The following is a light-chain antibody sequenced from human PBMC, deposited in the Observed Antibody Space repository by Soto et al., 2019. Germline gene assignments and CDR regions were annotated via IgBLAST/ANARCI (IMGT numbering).Light chain of an antibody. V-gene: IGKV3-20*01. CDR2: GAS. CDR3: QQYGSSLST. J-gene: IGKJ1*01. CDR1: QSVSSSY. Sequence: EIVLTQSPGTLSLSPGERATLSCRASQSVSSSYLAWYQQKPGQAPRLLIYGASSRATGIPERFSGSGSGTDFTLTISRLEPEDFAVYYCQQYGSSLSTFGQGTKVEIK.